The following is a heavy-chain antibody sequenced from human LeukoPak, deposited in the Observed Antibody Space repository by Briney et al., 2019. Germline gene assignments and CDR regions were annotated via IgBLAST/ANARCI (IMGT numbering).Heavy chain of an antibody. D-gene: IGHD3-10*01. Sequence: ASVKVSCKASGGTFSSYAISWVRQAPGQGLEWMGWMNPNSGNTGYAQKFQGRVTMTRNTSISTAYMELSSLRSEDTAVYYCARGVTMIRGLIIGWFDPWGQGTLVTVSS. V-gene: IGHV1-8*02. CDR1: GGTFSSYA. J-gene: IGHJ5*02. CDR2: MNPNSGNT. CDR3: ARGVTMIRGLIIGWFDP.